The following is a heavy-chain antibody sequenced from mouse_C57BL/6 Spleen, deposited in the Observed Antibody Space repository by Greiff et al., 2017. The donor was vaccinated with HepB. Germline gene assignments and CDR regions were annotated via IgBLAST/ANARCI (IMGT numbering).Heavy chain of an antibody. CDR3: ARDRDYDYFDY. V-gene: IGHV5-4*01. CDR2: ISDGGSYT. CDR1: GFTFSSYA. J-gene: IGHJ2*01. Sequence: EVKLVESGGGLVKPGGSLKLSCAASGFTFSSYAMSWVRQTPEKRLEWVATISDGGSYTYYPDNVKGRFTISRDNAKNNLYLQMSHLKSEDTAMYYCARDRDYDYFDYWGQGTTLTVSS. D-gene: IGHD2-4*01.